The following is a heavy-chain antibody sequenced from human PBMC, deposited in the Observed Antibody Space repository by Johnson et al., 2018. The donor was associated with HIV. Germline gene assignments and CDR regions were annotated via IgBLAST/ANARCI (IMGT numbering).Heavy chain of an antibody. Sequence: VQVVESGGGVVQPGRSLRLSCAASGFTFNYYAMHWVRQAPGKGLEWVSVIYSGGSTYYADSVKGRFTISRDNSKNTLYLQMSSLRAEDTAIYFCARDLTNEYSSSSPVWGQGTMVTVSS. CDR2: IYSGGST. D-gene: IGHD6-6*01. CDR3: ARDLTNEYSSSSPV. CDR1: GFTFNYYA. V-gene: IGHV3-NL1*01. J-gene: IGHJ3*01.